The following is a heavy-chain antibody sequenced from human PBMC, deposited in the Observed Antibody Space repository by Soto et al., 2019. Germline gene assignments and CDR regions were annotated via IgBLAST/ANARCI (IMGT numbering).Heavy chain of an antibody. J-gene: IGHJ4*02. D-gene: IGHD3-22*01. Sequence: PGGSLRLSCAASGFTFSSYAMSWVRQAPGKGLEWVSAISGSGGSTYYADSVKGRFTISRDNSKNTLYLQMNSLRAEDTAVYYCAKDLCASSGYCRQGYYFDYWGQGTLVTVSS. CDR1: GFTFSSYA. CDR2: ISGSGGST. V-gene: IGHV3-23*01. CDR3: AKDLCASSGYCRQGYYFDY.